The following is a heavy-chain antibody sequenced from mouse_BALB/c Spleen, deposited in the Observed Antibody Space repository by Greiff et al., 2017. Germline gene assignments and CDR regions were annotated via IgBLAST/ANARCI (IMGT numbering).Heavy chain of an antibody. J-gene: IGHJ4*01. CDR2: ISSGGSYT. CDR1: GFTFSSYA. CDR3: ARETTAIAMDY. V-gene: IGHV5-9-4*01. D-gene: IGHD1-2*01. Sequence: EVKLMESGGGLVKPGGSLKLSCAASGFTFSSYAMSWVRQSPEKRLEWVAEISSGGSYTYYPDTVTGRFTISRDNAKNTLYLEMSSLRSEDTAMYYCARETTAIAMDYWGQGTSVTVSS.